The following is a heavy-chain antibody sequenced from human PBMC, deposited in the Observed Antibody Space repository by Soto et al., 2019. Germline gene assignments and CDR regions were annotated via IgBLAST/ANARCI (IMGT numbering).Heavy chain of an antibody. CDR2: ISGSGDST. V-gene: IGHV3-23*01. CDR3: ARVNGYYYYGMDV. CDR1: GFTFSSYA. D-gene: IGHD3-22*01. J-gene: IGHJ6*02. Sequence: PGGSLRLSCAASGFTFSSYAMSWVRQAPGKGLEWVSVISGSGDSTYYADSVKGRFTISRDNAKNSLYLQMNSLRAEDTAVYYCARVNGYYYYGMDVWGQGTTVTVSS.